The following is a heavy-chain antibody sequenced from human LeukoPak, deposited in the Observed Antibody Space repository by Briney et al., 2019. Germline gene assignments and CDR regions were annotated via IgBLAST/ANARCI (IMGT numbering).Heavy chain of an antibody. Sequence: GGSLRLSCAASGFTFSSYWMSWVRQAPGKGLEWVSFIYSGGNTHYSDSVKGRFTISRDNSKNTLYLQMNSLRAEDTAVYYCARRAGEYSHPYDYWGQGTLVSVSS. J-gene: IGHJ4*02. D-gene: IGHD2/OR15-2a*01. CDR2: IYSGGNT. V-gene: IGHV3-53*01. CDR1: GFTFSSYW. CDR3: ARRAGEYSHPYDY.